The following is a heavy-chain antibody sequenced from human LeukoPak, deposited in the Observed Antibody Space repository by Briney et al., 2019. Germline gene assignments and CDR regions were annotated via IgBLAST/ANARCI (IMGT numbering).Heavy chain of an antibody. CDR3: AKDGMYSSSSSYYFDY. CDR2: IKQDGSET. Sequence: GGSLRLSCAASGFTFSSYWMSWVRQAPGKGLEWVAHIKQDGSETYYVDSVKGRFTISRDYSKNTLYLQMNSLRAEDTALYYCAKDGMYSSSSSYYFDYWGPGTLVTVSS. V-gene: IGHV3-7*03. CDR1: GFTFSSYW. D-gene: IGHD6-6*01. J-gene: IGHJ4*02.